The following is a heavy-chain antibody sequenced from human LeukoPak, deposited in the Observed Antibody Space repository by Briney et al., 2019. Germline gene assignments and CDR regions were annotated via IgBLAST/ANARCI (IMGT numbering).Heavy chain of an antibody. CDR1: GGSISSYY. D-gene: IGHD4-4*01. CDR2: IYTSGST. CDR3: ARGPYYSNGYYYFGMDV. V-gene: IGHV4-4*08. Sequence: PSETLSLTCTVSGGSISSYYWSWIRQPPGKGLEWIGYIYTSGSTNYNPSLKSRVTISVDTSKNQFSLKLSSVTAADTAVYYCARGPYYSNGYYYFGMDVWGQGTTVTVSS. J-gene: IGHJ6*02.